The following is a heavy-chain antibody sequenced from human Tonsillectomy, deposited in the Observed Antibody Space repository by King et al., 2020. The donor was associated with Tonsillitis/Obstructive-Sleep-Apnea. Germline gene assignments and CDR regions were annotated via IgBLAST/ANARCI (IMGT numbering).Heavy chain of an antibody. J-gene: IGHJ3*02. D-gene: IGHD2-2*02. Sequence: QLQESGPGLVKPSQTLSLTCTVSGGSISSGGYYWSWIRQHPGKGLEWIGYIYYSGSTYYNPSLKSRVTISVDTSKHQFSLKLSSVTAADTAVYYCARTPLDYCSSTSCYKDAFDIWGQGTMVTVSS. CDR1: GGSISSGGYY. CDR3: ARTPLDYCSSTSCYKDAFDI. V-gene: IGHV4-31*03. CDR2: IYYSGST.